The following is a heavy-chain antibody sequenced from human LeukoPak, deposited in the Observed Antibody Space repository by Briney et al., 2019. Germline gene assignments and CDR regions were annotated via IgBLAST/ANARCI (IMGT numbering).Heavy chain of an antibody. D-gene: IGHD4-17*01. CDR2: IYPGDSDT. V-gene: IGHV5-51*01. J-gene: IGHJ2*01. CDR1: GSIFTSYW. Sequence: GASLQISCKGSGSIFTSYWIGWVRQLPGKGLEWMGIIYPGDSDTRYSPSFQGQVTISADKSISTAYLQWSSLKASDTAMYYCASSTVTEYFDLWGRGTLVTVSS. CDR3: ASSTVTEYFDL.